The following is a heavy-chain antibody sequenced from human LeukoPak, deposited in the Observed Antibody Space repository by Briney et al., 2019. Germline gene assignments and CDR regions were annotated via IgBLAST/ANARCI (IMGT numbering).Heavy chain of an antibody. Sequence: GASVKVSCKALGYTFGTSSISWVRQAPGQRLEWMGWISLNNGNTHYAQGVQGRVTMTTDTSRSTAYMELRSLRSDDTAVYYCTRVRNSNNWWGAFDIWGQGTMVTVSS. D-gene: IGHD1-1*01. V-gene: IGHV1-18*01. CDR3: TRVRNSNNWWGAFDI. J-gene: IGHJ3*02. CDR2: ISLNNGNT. CDR1: GYTFGTSS.